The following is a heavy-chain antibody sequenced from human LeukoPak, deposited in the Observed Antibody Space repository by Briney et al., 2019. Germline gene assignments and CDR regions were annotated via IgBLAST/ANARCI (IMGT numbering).Heavy chain of an antibody. J-gene: IGHJ4*02. CDR3: AREQIGSGRTFDY. D-gene: IGHD6-19*01. CDR1: GGSFSGYY. V-gene: IGHV4-34*01. CDR2: INQSGVA. Sequence: SETLSLTCAVYGGSFSGYYCTWIRQPPGKGLEWIGEINQSGVANYNPSLKSRLTISIDTSKNQFSLKLTSVTAADTAVYYCAREQIGSGRTFDYWGQGTLVTVSS.